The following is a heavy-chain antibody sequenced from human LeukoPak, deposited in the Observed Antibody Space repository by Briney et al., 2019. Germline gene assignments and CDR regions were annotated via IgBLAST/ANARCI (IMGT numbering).Heavy chain of an antibody. CDR1: GFTFSSYW. D-gene: IGHD3-3*01. V-gene: IGHV3-74*01. CDR3: ARGGSILWQPYYYFWSGYYVWD. J-gene: IGHJ4*02. CDR2: INSNGSST. Sequence: GGSLRLSCAASGFTFSSYWMHWVRQAPGKGLECVSRINSNGSSTSYADSVKGRFTISRDNPKNTLYLQMNSLRAEDMAVYYCARGGSILWQPYYYFWSGYYVWDWGQGTLVTVFS.